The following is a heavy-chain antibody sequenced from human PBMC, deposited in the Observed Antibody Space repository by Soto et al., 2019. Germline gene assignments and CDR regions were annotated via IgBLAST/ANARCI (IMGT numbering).Heavy chain of an antibody. Sequence: QVQLQESGPGLVKPSGTLSLTCAVSSGSITSSNWWSWVRLPPGKGLEWIGVISHGGSTNYNPSLKSRVNMSVDKSKNQFSLKLNSVTVADTAVYYCASHLTMPATRGFDNWGQGALVTVSS. J-gene: IGHJ4*02. D-gene: IGHD2-15*01. CDR3: ASHLTMPATRGFDN. V-gene: IGHV4-4*02. CDR1: SGSITSSNW. CDR2: ISHGGST.